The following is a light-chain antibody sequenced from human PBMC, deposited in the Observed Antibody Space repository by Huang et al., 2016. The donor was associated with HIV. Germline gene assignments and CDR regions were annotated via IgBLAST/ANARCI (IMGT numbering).Light chain of an antibody. V-gene: IGKV1-39*01. CDR3: QQSYSALIT. CDR2: DVS. J-gene: IGKJ5*01. CDR1: QAIGTY. Sequence: IQLTQSPTSLSASVGDRVTIACRASQAIGTYLNWFQQKPGRAPKLLISDVSSLHTGIPSRFMGAGSGTEFTLTSRGLQFDDFATYFCQQSYSALITFGQGTRLEIK.